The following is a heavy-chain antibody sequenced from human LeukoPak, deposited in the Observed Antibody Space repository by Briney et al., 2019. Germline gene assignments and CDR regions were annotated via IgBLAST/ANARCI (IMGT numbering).Heavy chain of an antibody. J-gene: IGHJ4*02. Sequence: SETLSLTCAVYGGSFSGYYWSWIRQPPGKGLEWIGEINHSGSTNYNPSLKSRVTTSIDTSKNQLSLNLKSVTAADTAVYYCARASNYYDSSGYYLFDYWGQGTLVTVSS. CDR3: ARASNYYDSSGYYLFDY. CDR2: INHSGST. CDR1: GGSFSGYY. V-gene: IGHV4-34*01. D-gene: IGHD3-22*01.